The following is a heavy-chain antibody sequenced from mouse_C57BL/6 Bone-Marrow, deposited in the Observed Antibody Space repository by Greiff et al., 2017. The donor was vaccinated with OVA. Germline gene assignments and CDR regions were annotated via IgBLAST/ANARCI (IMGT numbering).Heavy chain of an antibody. Sequence: QVQLKQSGAELARPGASVKLSCKASGYTFTSYGISWVKQRTGQGLEWIGEIYPRSGNTYYNEKFKGKATLTADKSSSTAYMELRRLTSEDSAVYVGARGEELPLYFDYGGQGTTLTVSS. V-gene: IGHV1-81*01. J-gene: IGHJ2*01. CDR1: GYTFTSYG. CDR2: IYPRSGNT. CDR3: ARGEELPLYFDY.